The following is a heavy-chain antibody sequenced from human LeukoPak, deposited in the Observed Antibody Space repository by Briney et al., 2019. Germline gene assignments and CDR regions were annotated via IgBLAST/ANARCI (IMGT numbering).Heavy chain of an antibody. D-gene: IGHD2-2*02. CDR2: INHSGST. V-gene: IGHV4-34*01. Sequence: SETLSLTCAVYGGSFSGYYWSWIRQPPGKGLEWIGEINHSGSTNYNPSLKSRVTISVDTSKNQFSLKLSSVTAADTAVYYCARAPQPPQEDIVVVPAAIVLRTNWFDPWGQGTLVTVSS. CDR1: GGSFSGYY. J-gene: IGHJ5*02. CDR3: ARAPQPPQEDIVVVPAAIVLRTNWFDP.